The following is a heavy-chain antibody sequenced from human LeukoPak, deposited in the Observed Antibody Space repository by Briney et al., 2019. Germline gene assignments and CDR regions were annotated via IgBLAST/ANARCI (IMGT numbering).Heavy chain of an antibody. CDR1: GFTFSSYA. CDR3: AKSPYGSGSFSALDI. Sequence: GGSLRLSCVASGFTFSSYAMYWVRQAPGEGLEWVSIISGSAGNIYYADSVKGRLTISRDNSKNTLYLQMNSLRAEDTAIYYCAKSPYGSGSFSALDIWGQGTTVTVSS. V-gene: IGHV3-23*01. D-gene: IGHD3-10*01. CDR2: ISGSAGNI. J-gene: IGHJ3*02.